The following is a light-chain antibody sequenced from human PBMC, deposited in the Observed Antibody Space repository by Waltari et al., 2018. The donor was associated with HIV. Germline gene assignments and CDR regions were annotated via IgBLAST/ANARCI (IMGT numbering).Light chain of an antibody. Sequence: NFMLTQPPSVSESPGKTVTISCTRSSGSIASNYVQWYQQRPGSAPPTVIYEDNQRPSWVPARFSGSIDSSSNSASLTISGLTTEDEADFYCQSYDSSKGDWVFGGGTKLTVL. J-gene: IGLJ3*02. CDR2: EDN. CDR3: QSYDSSKGDWV. V-gene: IGLV6-57*03. CDR1: SGSIASNY.